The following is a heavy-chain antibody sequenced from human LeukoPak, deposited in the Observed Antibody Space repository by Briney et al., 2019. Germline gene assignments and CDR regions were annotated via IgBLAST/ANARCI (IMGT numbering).Heavy chain of an antibody. CDR2: IYHSGST. D-gene: IGHD6-19*01. CDR3: ARVGSSGTFDY. V-gene: IGHV4-30-2*01. Sequence: PSETLSLTCTVSGGSISSGGYYWSWIRQPPGKGLEWIGYIYHSGSTYYNPSLKSRVTISVDTSKNQFSLKLSSVTAADTAVYYCARVGSSGTFDYWGQGTLVTVSS. CDR1: GGSISSGGYY. J-gene: IGHJ4*02.